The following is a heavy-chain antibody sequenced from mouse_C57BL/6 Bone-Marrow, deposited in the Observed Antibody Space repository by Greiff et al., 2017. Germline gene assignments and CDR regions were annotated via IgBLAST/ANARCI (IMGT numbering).Heavy chain of an antibody. CDR3: ARGGNCRAWFAY. J-gene: IGHJ3*01. D-gene: IGHD2-1*01. CDR2: IYPRSGNT. CDR1: GYTFTSYG. Sequence: VQLQQSGAELARPGASVKLSCKASGYTFTSYGISWVKQRTGQGLEWIGEIYPRSGNTYYNEKFKGKATLTADKSSSTAYMELRSLTSEDSAVYFCARGGNCRAWFAYWGQGTLVTVSA. V-gene: IGHV1-81*01.